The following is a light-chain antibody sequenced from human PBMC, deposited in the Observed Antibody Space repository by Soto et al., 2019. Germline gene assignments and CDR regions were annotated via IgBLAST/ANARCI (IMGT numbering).Light chain of an antibody. V-gene: IGLV6-57*04. CDR3: QSYDRANPVV. Sequence: NFMLTQPHSVSGSPGKTVTISCTRSSGSIASNYVQWCQQRPGSAPTTVIYADTQRPSGVPDRFSGSIDSTSNSASLTISGLKTEDEADYFCQSYDRANPVVFGGGTKLTVL. J-gene: IGLJ2*01. CDR2: ADT. CDR1: SGSIASNY.